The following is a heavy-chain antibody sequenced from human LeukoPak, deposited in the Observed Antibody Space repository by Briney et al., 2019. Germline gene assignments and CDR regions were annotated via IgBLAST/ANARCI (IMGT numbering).Heavy chain of an antibody. J-gene: IGHJ4*02. V-gene: IGHV3-48*01. Sequence: GGSLRLSCAATGSTLSSYSMNWVRQAPGKGLEWVSHISISGRTIHYADSVRGRFTISRDSAKNSLYLQMNSLRADDTAVYYCSTAKFDYWGQGTLFTVSS. CDR1: GSTLSSYS. CDR3: STAKFDY. CDR2: ISISGRTI.